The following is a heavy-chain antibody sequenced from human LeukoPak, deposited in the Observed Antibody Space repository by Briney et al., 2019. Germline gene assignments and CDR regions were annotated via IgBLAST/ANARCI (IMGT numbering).Heavy chain of an antibody. Sequence: ASVKVSCKASGYTFTSYKINWVRQATGQGLEWMGWMNPYSGNTGYAQRFQGRVTITRNTSISTAYMKLSSLTSQDTAVYYCARGRDWLRWFDPWGQGTLVTVSS. V-gene: IGHV1-8*03. CDR1: GYTFTSYK. J-gene: IGHJ5*02. D-gene: IGHD3/OR15-3a*01. CDR2: MNPYSGNT. CDR3: ARGRDWLRWFDP.